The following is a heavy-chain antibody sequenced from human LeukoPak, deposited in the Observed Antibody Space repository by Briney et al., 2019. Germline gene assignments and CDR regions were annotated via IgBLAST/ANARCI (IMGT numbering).Heavy chain of an antibody. CDR2: IYYTGST. D-gene: IGHD2-2*01. Sequence: TSETLSLTCAVSGGSISSYYWSWIRQPPGKGLEWIGYIYYTGSTSYNPSLKSRVTISVDTSKNQFSLKLTSVTAADTAVYYCARGMPHDLWGQGTLVTVSS. J-gene: IGHJ5*02. CDR3: ARGMPHDL. V-gene: IGHV4-59*01. CDR1: GGSISSYY.